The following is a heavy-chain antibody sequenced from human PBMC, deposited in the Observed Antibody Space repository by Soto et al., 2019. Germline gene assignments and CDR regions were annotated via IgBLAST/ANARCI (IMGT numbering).Heavy chain of an antibody. J-gene: IGHJ4*02. Sequence: SETLSLTCTVSGGSISSSSYYWVLIRQPPGKGLEWIGSIYYSGSTYYNPSLKSRVTISVDTSKNQFSLELSSVTAADTAVYYCASSVVVAATSGYYFDYWGQGTLVTVSS. CDR3: ASSVVVAATSGYYFDY. D-gene: IGHD2-15*01. V-gene: IGHV4-39*01. CDR1: GGSISSSSYY. CDR2: IYYSGST.